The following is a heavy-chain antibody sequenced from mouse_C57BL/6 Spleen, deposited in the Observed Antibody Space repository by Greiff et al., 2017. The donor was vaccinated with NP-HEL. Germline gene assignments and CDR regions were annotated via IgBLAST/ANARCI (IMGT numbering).Heavy chain of an antibody. CDR1: GFTFSDYG. CDR3: ASPYGYDEFAY. J-gene: IGHJ3*01. CDR2: ISSGSSTI. V-gene: IGHV5-17*01. Sequence: EVQGVESGGGLVKPGGSLKLSCAASGFTFSDYGMHWVRQAPEKGLEWVAYISSGSSTIYYADTVKGRFTISRDNAKNTLFLQMTSLRSEDTAMYYCASPYGYDEFAYWGQGTLVTVSA. D-gene: IGHD2-2*01.